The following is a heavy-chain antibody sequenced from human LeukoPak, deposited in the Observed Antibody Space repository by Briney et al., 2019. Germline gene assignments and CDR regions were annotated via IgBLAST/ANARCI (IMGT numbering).Heavy chain of an antibody. J-gene: IGHJ4*02. D-gene: IGHD3-10*01. Sequence: ETLSLTCSVSNDSIRNYYWSWIRQPPGKALEWIGYIYHTGNTNYNPSLKSRLTMSIDTSKNQFSLNLNSVTAADTAVYYCARGNYGSGSYYVVDFDYWGQRTLVTVSS. CDR3: ARGNYGSGSYYVVDFDY. CDR1: NDSIRNYY. CDR2: IYHTGNT. V-gene: IGHV4-59*01.